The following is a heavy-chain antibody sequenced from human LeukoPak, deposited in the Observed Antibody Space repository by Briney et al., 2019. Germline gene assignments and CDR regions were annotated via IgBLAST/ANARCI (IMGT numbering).Heavy chain of an antibody. CDR2: ISTFNGNT. D-gene: IGHD6-19*01. CDR1: GYTFTNYG. J-gene: IGHJ4*02. Sequence: ASAKVSCKASGYTFTNYGISWVRQAPGQGLEWTGWISTFNGNTNYAQKLQGRVTMTTDTATTTAYMELRSLRSDDTAVYYCAKGARSSGLFDYWGQGTLVTVSS. CDR3: AKGARSSGLFDY. V-gene: IGHV1-18*01.